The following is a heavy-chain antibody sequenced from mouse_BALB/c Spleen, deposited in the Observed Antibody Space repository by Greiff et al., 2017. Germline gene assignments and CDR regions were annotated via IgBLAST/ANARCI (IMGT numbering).Heavy chain of an antibody. CDR2: IWAGGST. CDR3: ARDLGTTATWFAY. V-gene: IGHV2-9*02. CDR1: GFSLTSYG. J-gene: IGHJ3*01. Sequence: VKLVESGPGLVAPSQSLSITCTVSGFSLTSYGVHWVRQPPGKGLEWLGVIWAGGSTNYNSALMSRLSISKDNSKSQVFLKMNSLQTDDTAMYYCARDLGTTATWFAYWGQGTLVTVSA. D-gene: IGHD1-2*01.